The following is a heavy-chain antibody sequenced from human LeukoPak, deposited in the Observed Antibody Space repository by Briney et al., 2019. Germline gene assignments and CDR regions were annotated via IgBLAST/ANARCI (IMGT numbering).Heavy chain of an antibody. D-gene: IGHD3-22*01. Sequence: GGSLRLSCVASGFTFRGYWMSWVRQAPGKGLEWVANIKHDGSEKYYVDSVKGRFSISRDNAKNSLYLQMNSLRAEDTAVYYCARDQDYYDTSLSDAFDIWGQGTMVTVSS. V-gene: IGHV3-7*01. J-gene: IGHJ3*02. CDR3: ARDQDYYDTSLSDAFDI. CDR2: IKHDGSEK. CDR1: GFTFRGYW.